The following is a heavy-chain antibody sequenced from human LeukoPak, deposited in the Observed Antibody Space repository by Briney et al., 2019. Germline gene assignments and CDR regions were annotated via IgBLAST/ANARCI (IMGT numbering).Heavy chain of an antibody. CDR1: GDSINSLDL. CDR3: ARGELEYYYDSSGYYYFDY. D-gene: IGHD3-22*01. CDR2: MYLSGTT. Sequence: SGTLSLTCTVSGDSINSLDLWSWVRQPPGKGLEWIGEMYLSGTTHSNPSVKSRVTISIDKSKNQFFLNLSSVTAADTAVYYCARGELEYYYDSSGYYYFDYWGQGTLVTVSS. J-gene: IGHJ4*02. V-gene: IGHV4-4*02.